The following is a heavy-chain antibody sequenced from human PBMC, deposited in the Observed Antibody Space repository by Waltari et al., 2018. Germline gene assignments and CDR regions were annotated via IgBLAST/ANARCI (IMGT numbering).Heavy chain of an antibody. V-gene: IGHV4-39*01. CDR2: MQYRGST. J-gene: IGHJ1*01. CDR1: GGSISTNYN. CDR3: GRIAFGDDGGYFQH. Sequence: QLQLHESGSGLVKPSEPLSLTCTVSGGSISTNYNWGWIRQPPGKGLEWMGNMQYRGSTFYNPSLKSRVTISLDTSKNQCSLRLSAVGAADTAVYFCGRIAFGDDGGYFQHWGQGTLVTVSS. D-gene: IGHD4-17*01.